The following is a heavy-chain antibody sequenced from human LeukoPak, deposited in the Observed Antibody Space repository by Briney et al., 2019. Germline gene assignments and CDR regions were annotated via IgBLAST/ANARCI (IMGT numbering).Heavy chain of an antibody. CDR2: IIPIFGIA. CDR1: GGTFSSYA. D-gene: IGHD5-12*01. CDR3: ARDVATVYYYGMDV. J-gene: IGHJ6*02. Sequence: SVKVSCKASGGTFSSYAISWVRQAPGQGLEWMGRIIPIFGIANYAQKFQGRVTITADKSTSTAYMEPSSLRSEDTAVYYCARDVATVYYYGMDVWGQGTTVTVSS. V-gene: IGHV1-69*04.